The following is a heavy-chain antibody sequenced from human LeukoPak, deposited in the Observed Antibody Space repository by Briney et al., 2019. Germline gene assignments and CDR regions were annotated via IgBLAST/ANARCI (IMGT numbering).Heavy chain of an antibody. CDR2: ISSSSYI. CDR1: GFTFSSYS. V-gene: IGHV3-21*01. CDR3: ARVQMLGGFDY. D-gene: IGHD1-26*01. J-gene: IGHJ4*02. Sequence: GGSLRLSCAASGFTFSSYSMNWVRQAPGKGLEWVSSISSSSYIYYADSVKGRFTISRDNAKNSLYLQMNSLRAEDTAVYYCARVQMLGGFDYWGQGTLVTVSS.